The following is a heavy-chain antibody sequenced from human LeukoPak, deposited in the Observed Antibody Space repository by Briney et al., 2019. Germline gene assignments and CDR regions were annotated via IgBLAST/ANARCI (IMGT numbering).Heavy chain of an antibody. CDR2: ISYDGSNK. D-gene: IGHD3-9*01. CDR1: GFTFSSYG. V-gene: IGHV3-30*03. CDR3: ARDGPDKDAFDI. J-gene: IGHJ3*02. Sequence: GGSLRLSCAASGFTFSSYGMHWVRQAPGKGLEWVAVISYDGSNKYYADSVKGRSTISRDNSKNTLYLQMNSLRAEDTAVYYCARDGPDKDAFDIWGQGTMVTVSS.